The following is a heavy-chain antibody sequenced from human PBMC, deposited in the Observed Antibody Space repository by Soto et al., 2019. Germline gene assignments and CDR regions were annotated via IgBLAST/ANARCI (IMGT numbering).Heavy chain of an antibody. CDR1: GGSANSDYYY. D-gene: IGHD1-26*01. J-gene: IGHJ4*02. Sequence: LSLTCTVSGGSANSDYYYWTWSRQPPGKGLEWIGYIYNSGRTNYNPSLKSRVSISMDTARNQFSLKLTSVTAADTAVCYCAKEHRHSPEAFNIWRQGTQVT. V-gene: IGHV4-61*01. CDR2: IYNSGRT. CDR3: AKEHRHSPEAFNI.